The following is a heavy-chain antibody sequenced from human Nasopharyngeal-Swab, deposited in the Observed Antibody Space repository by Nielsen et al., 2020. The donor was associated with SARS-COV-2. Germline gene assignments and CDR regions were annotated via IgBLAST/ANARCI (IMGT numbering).Heavy chain of an antibody. Sequence: WIRQPPGKGLAWVSSISNSGDIPYYADAVKGRFPASRDNSKNTLYLQMHSLRAEDTAIYYCARFMTTVTTETFDYWGQGTLVTVSS. J-gene: IGHJ4*02. CDR3: ARFMTTVTTETFDY. CDR2: ISNSGDIP. D-gene: IGHD4-17*01. V-gene: IGHV3-23*01.